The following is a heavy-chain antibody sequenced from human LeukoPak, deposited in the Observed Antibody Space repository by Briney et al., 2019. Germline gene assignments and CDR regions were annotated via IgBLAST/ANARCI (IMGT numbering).Heavy chain of an antibody. V-gene: IGHV3-21*04. CDR3: ARVSPNTVTALQDFDY. CDR1: GFILSDYT. Sequence: GGSLRLSCATSGFILSDYTIAWVRQAPGKGLEWVSTMSAAGTYKSYADSLKGRLTMSRDNAKNSLYLQMNSLRAEDTAVYYCARVSPNTVTALQDFDYWGQGTLVTVSS. CDR2: MSAAGTYK. D-gene: IGHD4-17*01. J-gene: IGHJ4*02.